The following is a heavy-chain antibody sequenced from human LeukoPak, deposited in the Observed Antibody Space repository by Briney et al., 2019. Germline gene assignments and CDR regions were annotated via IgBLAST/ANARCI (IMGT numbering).Heavy chain of an antibody. D-gene: IGHD2-21*01. Sequence: ASVKVSCKASGYTFTSYYMHWVRQAPGQGLEWMGWINPHSGDTNYAHKFQGRVTMTRDTSISIAYMELSSLKSDDTAVYYCAKGLWYFDYWGQGTLVTVSS. J-gene: IGHJ4*02. CDR2: INPHSGDT. V-gene: IGHV1-2*07. CDR1: GYTFTSYY. CDR3: AKGLWYFDY.